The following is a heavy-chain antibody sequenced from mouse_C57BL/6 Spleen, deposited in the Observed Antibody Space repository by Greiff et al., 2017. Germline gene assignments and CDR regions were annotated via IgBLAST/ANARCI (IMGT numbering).Heavy chain of an antibody. V-gene: IGHV10-1*01. CDR3: VRELGAMDD. Sequence: EVHLVESGGGLVQPKGSLKLSCAASGFSFNTYAMNWVRQAPGKGLEWVARIRSKSNNYATYYADSVKDRFTISRDDSESMLYLQMNNLKTEDTAMYYCVRELGAMDDWGQGTSVTVSS. J-gene: IGHJ4*01. D-gene: IGHD3-3*01. CDR1: GFSFNTYA. CDR2: IRSKSNNYAT.